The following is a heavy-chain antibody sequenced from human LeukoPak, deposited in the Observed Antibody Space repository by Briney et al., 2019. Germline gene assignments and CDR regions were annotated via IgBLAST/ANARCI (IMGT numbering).Heavy chain of an antibody. D-gene: IGHD3-10*01. V-gene: IGHV4-61*08. CDR2: LGIP. CDR3: APYRGGGGGVGY. Sequence: SDTLALTCAVSGASTTGGYYWNWVRQPPGKGLDLIGYLGIPYYNPSLQSRVTITDARSKNQFSLKFHAVTTGDTSVYFFAPYRGGGGGVGYWGQGTLVTVSS. J-gene: IGHJ4*02. CDR1: GASTTGGYY.